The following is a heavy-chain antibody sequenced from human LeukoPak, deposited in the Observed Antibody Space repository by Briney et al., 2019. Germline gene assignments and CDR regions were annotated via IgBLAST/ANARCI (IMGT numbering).Heavy chain of an antibody. CDR3: ARMGKVTTGYYYYYMDV. CDR1: GVSISSYY. V-gene: IGHV4-59*01. D-gene: IGHD4-11*01. J-gene: IGHJ6*03. Sequence: PSETLSLTCTVSGVSISSYYWSWIRQPPGKGLEWIGYIYHSGSTNYNPSLKSRVTISVETSKNQFSLKLSSVTAADTAVYYCARMGKVTTGYYYYYMDVWGKGTTVTISS. CDR2: IYHSGST.